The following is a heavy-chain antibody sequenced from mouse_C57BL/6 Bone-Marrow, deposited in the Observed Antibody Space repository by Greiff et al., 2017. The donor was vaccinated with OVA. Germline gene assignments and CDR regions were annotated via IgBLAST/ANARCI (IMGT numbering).Heavy chain of an antibody. J-gene: IGHJ3*01. CDR3: ARLNWDLAY. CDR2: ISSGGSYT. Sequence: DVQLQESGGDLVKPGGSLKLSCAASGFTFSSYGMSWVRQTPDKRLEWVATISSGGSYTYYPDSVKGRFTISRDNAKNTLYLQMSSLKSEDTAMYYCARLNWDLAYWGQGTLVTVSA. V-gene: IGHV5-6*01. CDR1: GFTFSSYG. D-gene: IGHD4-1*02.